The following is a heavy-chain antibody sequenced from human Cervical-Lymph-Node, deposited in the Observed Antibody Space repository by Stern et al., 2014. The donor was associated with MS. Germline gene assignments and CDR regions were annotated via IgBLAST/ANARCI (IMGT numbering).Heavy chain of an antibody. J-gene: IGHJ4*02. CDR1: GFTFSNFA. V-gene: IGHV3-30*04. CDR3: ARDFGY. Sequence: EQLVESGGGVVQPGRSLRLSCEASGFTFSNFAMNWLRQAPVKGLEWVAAISTDGSAQNYADSVRGRFTISRDNSRNTVFLEMNSLRTEDTAIYYCARDFGYWGQGSLVTVSS. CDR2: ISTDGSAQ.